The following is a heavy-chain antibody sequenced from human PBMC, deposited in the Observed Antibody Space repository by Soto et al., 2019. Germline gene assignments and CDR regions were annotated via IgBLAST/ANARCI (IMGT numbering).Heavy chain of an antibody. CDR3: AQGDRAGFGVAPYGMDV. J-gene: IGHJ6*02. CDR2: IYWDDDK. V-gene: IGHV2-5*02. D-gene: IGHD3-3*01. Sequence: SGPRRLNRTQTPTLTCASSGFSLSTSGVGVVWIRQPPGKALGWLALIYWDDDKRYSPSLKSRLTITKDNSKNQVVLTMTNMDPVDTATYYCAQGDRAGFGVAPYGMDVWGQGTTVTVSS. CDR1: GFSLSTSGVG.